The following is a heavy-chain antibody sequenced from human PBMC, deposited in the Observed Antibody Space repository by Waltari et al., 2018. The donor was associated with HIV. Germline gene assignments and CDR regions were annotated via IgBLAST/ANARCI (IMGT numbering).Heavy chain of an antibody. Sequence: EVQLVESGGGLVQSGKSLRRSCAASGFIFSTSWITWVRQAPGKGLEWVATINQDGSDKYYVDSGKGRFTISRNNAKKSLYLQMSSLRAEDSAVYYCVTGGGSTGVGDNWGQGGLVTVSS. D-gene: IGHD3-16*01. V-gene: IGHV3-7*01. CDR2: INQDGSDK. CDR1: GFIFSTSW. CDR3: VTGGGSTGVGDN. J-gene: IGHJ4*02.